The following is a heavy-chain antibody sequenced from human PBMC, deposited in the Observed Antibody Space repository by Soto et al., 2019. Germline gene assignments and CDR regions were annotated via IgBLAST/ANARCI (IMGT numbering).Heavy chain of an antibody. Sequence: QVQLVQSGAEVKKPGSSVKVSCKASGGTFSSYAISWVRQAPGQGLEWMGGIIPIFGTANYAQKFQGRVTITADESKITDYMELSSLKSEDTAVYYCARWYSSSSGRAFDIWGQGTMVTVSS. CDR3: ARWYSSSSGRAFDI. V-gene: IGHV1-69*01. CDR2: IIPIFGTA. CDR1: GGTFSSYA. J-gene: IGHJ3*02. D-gene: IGHD6-6*01.